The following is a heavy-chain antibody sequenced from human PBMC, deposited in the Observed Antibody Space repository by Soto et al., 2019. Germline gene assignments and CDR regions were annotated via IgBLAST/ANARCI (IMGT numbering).Heavy chain of an antibody. CDR3: VRDGTKSLRDWFDP. CDR1: GASISGFY. V-gene: IGHV4-4*07. D-gene: IGHD1-1*01. Sequence: QVHLQESGPGLVKPSETLSLTCTVSGASISGFYWSWIRKFAGKGMERIGRIYATGTTDYNPSHKSRAMMSVDPSKNQCSMKLRSVTAADTAVYYCVRDGTKSLRDWFDPWGQGISGTVAS. CDR2: IYATGTT. J-gene: IGHJ5*02.